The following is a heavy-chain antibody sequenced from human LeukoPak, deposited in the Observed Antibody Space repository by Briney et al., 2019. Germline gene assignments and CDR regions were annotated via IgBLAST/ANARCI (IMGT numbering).Heavy chain of an antibody. J-gene: IGHJ5*02. CDR1: GYTFTSYY. Sequence: GASVKVSCKASGYTFTSYYMHWVRQAPGQGLEWMGLINLTGGSTGYAQKFQGRVTMTRDMSTSTDHMELGSLRAEGTALYYCARDNSVGDNAWWFDPWGQGTLVTVSS. D-gene: IGHD1-26*01. V-gene: IGHV1-46*01. CDR2: INLTGGST. CDR3: ARDNSVGDNAWWFDP.